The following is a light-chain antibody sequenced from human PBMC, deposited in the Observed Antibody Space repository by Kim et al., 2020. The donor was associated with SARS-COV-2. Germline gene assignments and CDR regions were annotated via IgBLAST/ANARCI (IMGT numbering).Light chain of an antibody. CDR3: QQNNCCPPT. CDR2: GAS. J-gene: IGKJ1*01. Sequence: EIVMTQSPATLSVSPGERATLSCRASQSVSSNLAWYQQQPGQAPRLLIYGASTRATGISARFSGSGSGTEFTLTISSLQSEDVAVYYCQQNNCCPPTFGRGTKVDIK. V-gene: IGKV3-15*01. CDR1: QSVSSN.